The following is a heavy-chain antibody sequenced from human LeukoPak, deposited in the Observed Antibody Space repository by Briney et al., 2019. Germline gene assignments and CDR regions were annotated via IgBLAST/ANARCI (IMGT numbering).Heavy chain of an antibody. D-gene: IGHD2-2*01. V-gene: IGHV3-74*01. J-gene: IGHJ3*02. CDR1: GFTFSSYS. CDR3: ARGVVPAATSLAFDI. Sequence: GGSLRLSCAASGFTFSSYSMNWVRQPPGKGLVWVSRINSDGSSTNYADSVKGRFTISRDNAKNTLYLQMNSLRAEDTAVYYCARGVVPAATSLAFDIWGQGTMVTVSS. CDR2: INSDGSST.